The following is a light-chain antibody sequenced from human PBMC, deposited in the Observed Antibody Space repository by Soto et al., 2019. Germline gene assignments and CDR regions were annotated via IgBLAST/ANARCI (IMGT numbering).Light chain of an antibody. CDR2: GAS. J-gene: IGKJ1*01. V-gene: IGKV3-20*01. CDR3: HHYGSSAWT. Sequence: EIVLTQSPGTLSLSPRERATLSCRASQSVSSSYLAWYQQKPGQAPRLLIYGASSRATGIPDRFSGSGSGTDFTLTISRLEPEDFAVYYCHHYGSSAWTFGQGTKVDIK. CDR1: QSVSSSY.